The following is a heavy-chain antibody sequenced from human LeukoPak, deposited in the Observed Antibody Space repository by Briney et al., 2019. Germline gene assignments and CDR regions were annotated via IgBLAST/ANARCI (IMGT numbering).Heavy chain of an antibody. CDR3: ARDLGDYDDAFDI. V-gene: IGHV4-59*12. J-gene: IGHJ3*02. Sequence: SETLSLTCTVSGGSINSYYWSWIRQPPGKGLEGIGYIHYTGSTNYNPSLKSRVTISVDTSKNQFSLKLTSVTAADTAVYYCARDLGDYDDAFDIWGQGTMVTVSS. D-gene: IGHD4-17*01. CDR2: IHYTGST. CDR1: GGSINSYY.